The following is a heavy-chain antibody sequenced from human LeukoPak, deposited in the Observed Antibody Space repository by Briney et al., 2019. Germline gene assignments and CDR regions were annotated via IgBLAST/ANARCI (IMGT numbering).Heavy chain of an antibody. CDR1: GFTFSSYG. CDR3: ARDPSLIGAVAGTQDY. J-gene: IGHJ4*02. CDR2: IWYDGSNK. V-gene: IGHV3-33*01. Sequence: GRSLRLSCAASGFTFSSYGMHWVRQAPGKGLEWVAVIWYDGSNKYYADSAKGRFTISRDNSKNTLYLQMNSLRAEDTAVYYCARDPSLIGAVAGTQDYWGQGTLVTVSS. D-gene: IGHD6-19*01.